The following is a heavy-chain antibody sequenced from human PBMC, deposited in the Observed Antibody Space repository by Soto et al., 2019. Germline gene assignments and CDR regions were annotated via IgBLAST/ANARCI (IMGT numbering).Heavy chain of an antibody. J-gene: IGHJ5*02. CDR2: INPSGGST. D-gene: IGHD2-15*01. Sequence: ASVKVSCKASGYTFTSYYMHWVRQAPGQGLEWMGIINPSGGSTSYAQKFQGRVSTTRDTSASTAYMQLSRLRSEDTAVYYCATDRGGYCSGGSCSEAWFDPWGQGTLVTVSS. CDR3: ATDRGGYCSGGSCSEAWFDP. CDR1: GYTFTSYY. V-gene: IGHV1-46*01.